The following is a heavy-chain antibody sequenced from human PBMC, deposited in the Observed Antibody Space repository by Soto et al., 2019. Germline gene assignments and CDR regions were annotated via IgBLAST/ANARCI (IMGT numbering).Heavy chain of an antibody. J-gene: IGHJ6*03. Sequence: PSETLSLTCTVSGGSISSYYWSWIRQPPGKGLEWIGYIYYSGSTNYNPSLKSRVTISVDTSKNQFSLKLSSVTAADTAVYYCARSLFGREGFVHYYYYYYMDVWGKGTTVTVSS. CDR3: ARSLFGREGFVHYYYYYYMDV. CDR1: GGSISSYY. CDR2: IYYSGST. V-gene: IGHV4-59*08. D-gene: IGHD3-10*02.